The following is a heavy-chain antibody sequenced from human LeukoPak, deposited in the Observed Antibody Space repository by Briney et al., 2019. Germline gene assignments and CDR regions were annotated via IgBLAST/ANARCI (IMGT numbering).Heavy chain of an antibody. CDR1: GFTFSSYS. J-gene: IGHJ3*02. Sequence: PGGSLRLSCAASGFTFSSYSMNWVRQAPGKGLEWVSSISSSSSYIYYADSVKGRFTISRDNAKNSLYLQMNSLSAEATAVYYCARSPREGWWAAAGRLDAFDIWGQGTMVTVSS. CDR3: ARSPREGWWAAAGRLDAFDI. D-gene: IGHD6-13*01. V-gene: IGHV3-21*01. CDR2: ISSSSSYI.